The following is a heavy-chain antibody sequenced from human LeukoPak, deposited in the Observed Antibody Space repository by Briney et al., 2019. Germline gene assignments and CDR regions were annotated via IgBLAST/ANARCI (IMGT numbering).Heavy chain of an antibody. Sequence: SETLSLTCTVSGGSISSYYWSWIRRPPGKGLEWIGYIYYSGSTNYNPSLKSRVTISVDTSKNQFSLKLSSVTAADTAVYYCARGQYSSSSGYFDYWGQGTLVTVSS. V-gene: IGHV4-59*01. CDR1: GGSISSYY. CDR3: ARGQYSSSSGYFDY. CDR2: IYYSGST. J-gene: IGHJ4*02. D-gene: IGHD6-6*01.